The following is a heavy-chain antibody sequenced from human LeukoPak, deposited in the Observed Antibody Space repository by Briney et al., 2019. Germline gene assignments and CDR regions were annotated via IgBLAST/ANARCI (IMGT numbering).Heavy chain of an antibody. CDR2: INWNSGTI. J-gene: IGHJ4*02. D-gene: IGHD4-23*01. CDR1: GFTFDDYA. Sequence: SLRLSCAASGFTFDDYAMHWLRPAPGKGLEWVSGINWNSGTIRYADSVKGRFTISRDNAKNSLYLQVSSLRTEDTALYYCAKDPQGMTGGFDYWGQGTLVTVSS. V-gene: IGHV3-9*01. CDR3: AKDPQGMTGGFDY.